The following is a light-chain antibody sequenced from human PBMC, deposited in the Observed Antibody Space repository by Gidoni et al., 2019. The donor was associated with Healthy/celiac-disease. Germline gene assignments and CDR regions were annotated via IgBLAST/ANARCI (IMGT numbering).Light chain of an antibody. CDR1: QSIRSW. CDR3: QQYNSYPRT. V-gene: IGKV1-5*03. J-gene: IGKJ1*01. CDR2: KAS. Sequence: DIQMTQSPSTLSASVGDRVTITCRASQSIRSWLAWYQQKPGKAPKLRIYKASSLESGVPSRFSGSGAGTEFTLTIISLQPDDFATYYCQQYNSYPRTFGQGTKVEIK.